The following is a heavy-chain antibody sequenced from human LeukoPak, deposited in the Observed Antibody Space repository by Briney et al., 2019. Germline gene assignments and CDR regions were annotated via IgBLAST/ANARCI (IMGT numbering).Heavy chain of an antibody. J-gene: IGHJ5*02. D-gene: IGHD4-17*01. CDR2: ISSSSSYI. CDR1: GFTFSSYE. V-gene: IGHV3-21*01. Sequence: PGGSLRLSCAASGFTFSSYEMNWVRQAPGKGLEWVSSISSSSSYIYYADSVKGRFTISRDNAKNSLYLQMNSLRAEDTAVYYCARVPPFDYGDYEGWFDPWGQGTLVTVSS. CDR3: ARVPPFDYGDYEGWFDP.